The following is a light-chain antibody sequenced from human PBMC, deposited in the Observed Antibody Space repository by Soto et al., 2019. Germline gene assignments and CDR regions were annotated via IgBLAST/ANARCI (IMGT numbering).Light chain of an antibody. CDR1: QSVSSSY. CDR2: GAS. Sequence: EIVLTQSPGTLSLSPGERATLSCRASQSVSSSYLAWYQQHPGQAPRLLIYGASSRATGIPDRFSGSGSGTVFSLTISRLEPEELAVYYCQQYDISPQTFGQGTKVHIK. CDR3: QQYDISPQT. V-gene: IGKV3-20*01. J-gene: IGKJ1*01.